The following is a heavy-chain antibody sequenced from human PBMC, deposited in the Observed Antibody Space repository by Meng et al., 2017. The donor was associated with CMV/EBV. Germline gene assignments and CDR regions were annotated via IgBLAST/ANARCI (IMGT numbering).Heavy chain of an antibody. Sequence: GSISSSNWWSWVRQPPGKGLEWIGEIYHSGSTNYNPSLKSRVTISVDKSKNQFSLKLSSVTAADTAVYYCARLTYGSGSYYPAVGFDYWGQGTLVTVS. CDR3: ARLTYGSGSYYPAVGFDY. J-gene: IGHJ4*02. V-gene: IGHV4-4*02. CDR2: IYHSGST. D-gene: IGHD3-10*01. CDR1: GSISSSNW.